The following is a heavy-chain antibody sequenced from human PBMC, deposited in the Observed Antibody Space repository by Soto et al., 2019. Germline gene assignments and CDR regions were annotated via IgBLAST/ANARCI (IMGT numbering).Heavy chain of an antibody. Sequence: EVQLLEAGGGLVQPGGSLRLSCAASVFTFNSSAMSWVRQAPGKGLEWVSTTSGGAGSTYYADSVKGRFTISRDNSKNTLYLQMNSLRADDTAVYYCAKGRYRIGWYDPYFDYWGQGTLVTVSS. CDR2: TSGGAGST. CDR3: AKGRYRIGWYDPYFDY. V-gene: IGHV3-23*01. J-gene: IGHJ4*02. D-gene: IGHD6-19*01. CDR1: VFTFNSSA.